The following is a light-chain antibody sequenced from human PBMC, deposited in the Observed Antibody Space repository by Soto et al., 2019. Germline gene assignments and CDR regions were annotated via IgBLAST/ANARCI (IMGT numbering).Light chain of an antibody. J-gene: IGLJ3*02. CDR3: CSYAGSYTWV. CDR1: TSDVGGYNY. V-gene: IGLV2-11*01. Sequence: QSALTQPRSVSASPGQSVTISCTGTTSDVGGYNYVSWYQQHPGQAPKLMIYDVSKRPSGVPDRFSGSKSGNTASLTISGLQAEDEADYYCCSYAGSYTWVFGGGTKLTGL. CDR2: DVS.